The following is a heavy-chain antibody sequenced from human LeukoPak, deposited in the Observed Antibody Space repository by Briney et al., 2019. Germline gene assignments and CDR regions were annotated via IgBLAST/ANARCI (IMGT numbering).Heavy chain of an antibody. CDR1: GFTFNNHA. CDR3: AKVRTVVVPAAMVDY. D-gene: IGHD2-2*01. CDR2: GGTDGTT. Sequence: GGSLRLSCVASGFTFNNHAMSWVRLAPGKGLEWVSAGGTDGTTYYADSVKGRFTISRDNSKNMLYLQMSSLRAEDTAVYYCAKVRTVVVPAAMVDYWGQGTLVTVSS. J-gene: IGHJ4*02. V-gene: IGHV3-23*01.